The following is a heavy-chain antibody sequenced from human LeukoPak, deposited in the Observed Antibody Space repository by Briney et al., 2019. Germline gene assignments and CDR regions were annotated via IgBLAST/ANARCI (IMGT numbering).Heavy chain of an antibody. J-gene: IGHJ4*02. CDR1: GFTFRSYA. CDR3: ARPPGY. V-gene: IGHV3-30-3*01. CDR2: ISYYGSNK. Sequence: GGSLRLSCAASGFTFRSYAMHWVRQAPGKVLGWVAVISYYGSNKHYADSVKGRFTISRDNSKNTPYLQMNSLRAEDTAVYYCARPPGYWGQGTLVTVSS.